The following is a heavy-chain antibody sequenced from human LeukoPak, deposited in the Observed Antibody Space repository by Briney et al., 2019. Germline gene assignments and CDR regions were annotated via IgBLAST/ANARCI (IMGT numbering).Heavy chain of an antibody. Sequence: GGSLRLSCAASGFTFSSYSMNWVRQAPGKGLEWVSSISSSSSYIYYAHSVKGRFTISRDNAKNSLYLQMNSLRAEDTAVYYCGYDFWSGYSAWGQGTLVTVSS. CDR2: ISSSSSYI. D-gene: IGHD3-3*01. V-gene: IGHV3-21*01. CDR1: GFTFSSYS. J-gene: IGHJ5*02. CDR3: GYDFWSGYSA.